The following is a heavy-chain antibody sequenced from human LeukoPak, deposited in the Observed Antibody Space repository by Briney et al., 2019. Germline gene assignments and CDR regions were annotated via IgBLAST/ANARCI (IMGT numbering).Heavy chain of an antibody. V-gene: IGHV3-23*01. J-gene: IGHJ6*03. CDR1: GFTFSSYW. CDR3: AKNRGGTYKYYMDV. D-gene: IGHD1-1*01. CDR2: VSGSGGAT. Sequence: GGSLRLSCAASGFTFSSYWMSWVRQAPGMGLEWLSYVSGSGGATYYAASVKGRFTISRDNSKNTVYLQMGSLRAEDTAVYYCAKNRGGTYKYYMDVWGNGTTVTVSS.